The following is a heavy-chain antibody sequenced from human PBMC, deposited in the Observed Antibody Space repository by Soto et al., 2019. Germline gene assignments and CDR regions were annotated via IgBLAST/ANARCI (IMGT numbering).Heavy chain of an antibody. Sequence: SVRLSCAASGFAFSSYVMYWVRKAPGKELEWVSAISGTGGTTFYADCVKGRFSISRDNSKNMLHRRMNSLRTEHMTIYYCAKSNAVVWVFYFDNWRQGTLDTVS. CDR2: ISGTGGTT. V-gene: IGHV3-23*01. CDR1: GFAFSSYV. CDR3: AKSNAVVWVFYFDN. D-gene: IGHD3-16*01. J-gene: IGHJ4*02.